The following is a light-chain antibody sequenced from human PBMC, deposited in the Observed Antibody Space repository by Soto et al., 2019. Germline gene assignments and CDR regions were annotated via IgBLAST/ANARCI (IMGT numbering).Light chain of an antibody. CDR2: GTS. V-gene: IGKV3-20*01. CDR1: QSVSSSY. J-gene: IGKJ3*01. CDR3: QQYGSSPL. Sequence: DIVLTQSPGTLSLSPGERATLSCRASQSVSSSYLAWYQQKPGQAPRLLIYGTSSRATGIPDRFSGSGSGTDFTLTISRLEPEDFAVYYCQQYGSSPLFVPGTKVDIK.